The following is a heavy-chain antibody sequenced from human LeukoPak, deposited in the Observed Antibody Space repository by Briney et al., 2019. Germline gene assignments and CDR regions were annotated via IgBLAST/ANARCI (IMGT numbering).Heavy chain of an antibody. Sequence: GGSLRLSCAASGFTFSNYAMTWVRQAPGKGLEWVSTIRATGGSTFYADSVKGRFTISRDNSKNTLYLQMNSLRAEDTAVYYCAKGGSRGYGYSYYYYMDVWGKGTTVTVSS. CDR1: GFTFSNYA. V-gene: IGHV3-23*01. J-gene: IGHJ6*03. CDR3: AKGGSRGYGYSYYYYMDV. CDR2: IRATGGST. D-gene: IGHD5-18*01.